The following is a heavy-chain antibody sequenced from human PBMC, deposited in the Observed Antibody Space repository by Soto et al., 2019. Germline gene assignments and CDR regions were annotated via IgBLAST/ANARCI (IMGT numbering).Heavy chain of an antibody. V-gene: IGHV4-30-4*01. D-gene: IGHD3-16*02. J-gene: IGHJ4*02. CDR3: AREPISALSRGFDY. Sequence: KTSETLSLTCTVSGGSISSGDYYWSWIRQPPGKGLEWIGYIYYSGSTYYNPSLKSRVTISVDTSKNQFSLKLSSVTAADTAVYYCAREPISALSRGFDYWGQGTLVTVSS. CDR2: IYYSGST. CDR1: GGSISSGDYY.